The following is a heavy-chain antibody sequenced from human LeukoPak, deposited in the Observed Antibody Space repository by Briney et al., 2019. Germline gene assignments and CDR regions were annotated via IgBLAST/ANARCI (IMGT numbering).Heavy chain of an antibody. V-gene: IGHV3-66*01. Sequence: GGSLRLSCAASGFTVSNNYMSWVRQAPGRGLEWVSLIYSGGSTYHADSVRGRFTISRDNSKNTLYLQMNSLRAEDMAVYYCAREYYDTGGYYSFDYWGQGTLVTVSS. J-gene: IGHJ4*02. CDR1: GFTVSNNY. CDR2: IYSGGST. CDR3: AREYYDTGGYYSFDY. D-gene: IGHD3-22*01.